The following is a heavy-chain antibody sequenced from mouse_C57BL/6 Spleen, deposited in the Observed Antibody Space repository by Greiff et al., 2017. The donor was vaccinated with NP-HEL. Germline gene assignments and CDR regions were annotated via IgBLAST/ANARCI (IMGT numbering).Heavy chain of an antibody. CDR2: IWSGGST. CDR3: ARGPSPMYAMDY. D-gene: IGHD6-5*01. CDR1: GFSLTSYG. Sequence: QVQLKESGPGLVQPSQSLSITCTVSGFSLTSYGVHWVRQSPGKGLEWLGVIWSGGSTDYNAAFISRLSISKDNSKSQVFFKMNSLQADDTAIYYCARGPSPMYAMDYWGQGTSVTVSS. V-gene: IGHV2-2*01. J-gene: IGHJ4*01.